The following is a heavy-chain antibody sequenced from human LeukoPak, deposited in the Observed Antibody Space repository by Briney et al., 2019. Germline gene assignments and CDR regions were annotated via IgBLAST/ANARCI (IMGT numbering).Heavy chain of an antibody. CDR3: AKDSRAYCSSTSCPPWFDP. CDR2: LWYDGSNK. D-gene: IGHD2-2*01. CDR1: GFTFSSYG. V-gene: IGHV3-33*06. Sequence: GGSLRLSCAASGFTFSSYGMHWVRQAPGKGLEWVAVLWYDGSNKYYADSVKARFTISRDNSKNTLYLQMNSLRAEDTAVYYCAKDSRAYCSSTSCPPWFDPWGQGTLVTVSS. J-gene: IGHJ5*02.